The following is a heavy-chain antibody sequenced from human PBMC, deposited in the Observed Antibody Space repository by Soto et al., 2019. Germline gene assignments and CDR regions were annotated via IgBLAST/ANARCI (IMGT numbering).Heavy chain of an antibody. D-gene: IGHD2-2*02. Sequence: ASVKVSCKASGYTFTGYYMHWVRQAPGQGLEWMGWINPNNGDTNYVQKFQGRVTVTRDPSTSTAYMELSRLRSDDTAVYYCARSLAEGYCIITGCYTRPLYGMDVWGQGTTVTVSS. CDR3: ARSLAEGYCIITGCYTRPLYGMDV. CDR1: GYTFTGYY. V-gene: IGHV1-2*02. CDR2: INPNNGDT. J-gene: IGHJ6*02.